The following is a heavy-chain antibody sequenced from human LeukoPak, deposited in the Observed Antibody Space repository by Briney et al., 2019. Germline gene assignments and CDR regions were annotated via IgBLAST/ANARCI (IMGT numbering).Heavy chain of an antibody. J-gene: IGHJ5*02. CDR2: IIPIFGTA. CDR3: ASGVAYCSSTSCYFRGWFDP. Sequence: SVKVSCKASGGTFSSYAISWVRQAPGQGLEWMGGIIPIFGTANYAQKFQGRVTITADESTSTAYVELSSLRSEDTAVYYCASGVAYCSSTSCYFRGWFDPWGQGTLVTVSS. D-gene: IGHD2-2*01. V-gene: IGHV1-69*01. CDR1: GGTFSSYA.